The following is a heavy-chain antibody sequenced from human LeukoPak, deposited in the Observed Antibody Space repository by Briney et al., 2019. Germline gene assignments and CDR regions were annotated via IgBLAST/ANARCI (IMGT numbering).Heavy chain of an antibody. CDR1: GGTVRRFG. V-gene: IGHV1-69*13. J-gene: IGHJ5*02. Sequence: SVKVSCKASGGTVRRFGISWVRQAPGQGLEWMGGIIPIFGTTSYVQKFQGRVTINADESTSTAYMELSSLRSEDTAVYYCARVVTPKYCSSNSCYWKGWFDPWGQGTLVTVSS. D-gene: IGHD2-2*01. CDR3: ARVVTPKYCSSNSCYWKGWFDP. CDR2: IIPIFGTT.